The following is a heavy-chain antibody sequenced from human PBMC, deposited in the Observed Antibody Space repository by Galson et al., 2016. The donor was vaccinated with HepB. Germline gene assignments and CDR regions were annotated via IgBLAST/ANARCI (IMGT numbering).Heavy chain of an antibody. J-gene: IGHJ4*02. Sequence: PALVTPTQTLTLTCTFSGFSLSTLGVGVGWIRQPPGKALEWLAIIYWDDDKRYSPSLETRLAITGDTSKNQVILTITYMDPVDTATYDCAHRAYDYGQTRRFDFWGQGVQVTVSS. CDR3: AHRAYDYGQTRRFDF. CDR1: GFSLSTLGVG. V-gene: IGHV2-5*02. CDR2: IYWDDDK. D-gene: IGHD4/OR15-4a*01.